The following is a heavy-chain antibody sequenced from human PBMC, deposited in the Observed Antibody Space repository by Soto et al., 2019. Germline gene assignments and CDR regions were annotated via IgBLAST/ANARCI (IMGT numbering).Heavy chain of an antibody. Sequence: QITLKASGPTLVKSTQTLTLTCTFSGVSLSTRGVGVAWIRQPPGKALEWLTLTYWADEKHYSPSLKSRITITKDTSKSQLVITRTSMEPVDTATYYRGQFRGNGVIIRDYWGHATLVPVS. D-gene: IGHD3-10*01. V-gene: IGHV2-5*02. CDR3: GQFRGNGVIIRDY. CDR2: TYWADEK. J-gene: IGHJ4*01. CDR1: GVSLSTRGVG.